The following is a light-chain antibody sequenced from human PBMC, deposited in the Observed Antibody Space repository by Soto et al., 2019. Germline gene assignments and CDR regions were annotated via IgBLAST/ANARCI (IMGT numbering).Light chain of an antibody. J-gene: IGLJ1*01. CDR1: SSDVGAYNS. CDR2: DVT. Sequence: QSALTQPASVSGSPGQWITISCTGTSSDVGAYNSVSWYQQHPGKAPKLMIYDVTNRPSGVSNRFSGSKSGNTASLTISGLQAEDEADYYRISYTSSSTLYVFGTGTKVTVL. CDR3: ISYTSSSTLYV. V-gene: IGLV2-14*03.